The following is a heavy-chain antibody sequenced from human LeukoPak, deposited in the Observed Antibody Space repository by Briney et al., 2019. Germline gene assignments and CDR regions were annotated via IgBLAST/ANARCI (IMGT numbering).Heavy chain of an antibody. J-gene: IGHJ4*02. CDR1: GFSFSGHW. D-gene: IGHD1-14*01. CDR3: ARGPNSNRSGLDF. CDR2: ISPTGSTT. Sequence: PGGSLRLSCTASGFSFSGHWMHWASQLQGKGLVWVSRISPTGSTTSYADSVKGRFTVSRDNAKNTLYLQVNNLRAEDTAVYYCARGPNSNRSGLDFWGQGTLLTVSS. V-gene: IGHV3-74*01.